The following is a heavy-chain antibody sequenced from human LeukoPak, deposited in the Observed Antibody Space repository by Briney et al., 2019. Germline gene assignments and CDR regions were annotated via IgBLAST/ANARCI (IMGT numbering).Heavy chain of an antibody. D-gene: IGHD2-8*01. CDR2: VSYDGTNE. CDR1: GFTFSDYG. Sequence: GGSLRLSCAASGFTFSDYGMHWVRQAPGKGREWVAVVSYDGTNEKYADPVKGRFTISRDNSKNTLSLQMNSLRADDTAVYYCAKDWANGDYIDHWGQGTLVTVSS. V-gene: IGHV3-30*18. J-gene: IGHJ4*02. CDR3: AKDWANGDYIDH.